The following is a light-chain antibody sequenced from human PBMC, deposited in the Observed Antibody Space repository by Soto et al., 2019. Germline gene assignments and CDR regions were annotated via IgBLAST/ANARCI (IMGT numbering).Light chain of an antibody. J-gene: IGKJ1*01. CDR1: QSVTSDY. CDR2: AVS. CDR3: RLHSRSLWT. Sequence: DIVLTQSPGTLSLSPRESAALSCRASQSVTSDYLVWYRQKPGQAPRLLIYAVSSRAACIQDRFSGSGSGTDFTLTITRRGPEGSAVFYCRLHSRSLWTFVQGT. V-gene: IGKV3-20*01.